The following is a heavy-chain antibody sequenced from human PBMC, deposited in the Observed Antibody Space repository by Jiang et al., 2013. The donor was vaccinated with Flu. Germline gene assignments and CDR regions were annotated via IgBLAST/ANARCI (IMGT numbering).Heavy chain of an antibody. V-gene: IGHV3-53*01. D-gene: IGHD6-13*01. CDR2: IYSGGST. CDR1: GFTVSSNY. CDR3: ARDRIAAAGTYFDY. Sequence: RLSCAASGFTVSSNYMSWVRQAPGKGLEWVSVIYSGGSTYYADSVKGRFTISRDNSKNTLYLQMNSLRAEDTAVYYCARDRIAAAGTYFDYWGQGTLVTVSS. J-gene: IGHJ4*02.